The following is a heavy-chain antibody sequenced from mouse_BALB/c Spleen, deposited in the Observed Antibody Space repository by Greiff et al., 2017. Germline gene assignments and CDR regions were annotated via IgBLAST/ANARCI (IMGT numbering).Heavy chain of an antibody. CDR1: GFSLTSYG. CDR2: IWAGGST. Sequence: VKLVESGPGLVAPSQSLSITCTVSGFSLTSYGVHWVRQPPGKGLEWLGVIWAGGSTYYNSALMSRLSISKDNSKSQVFLKMNSLQTDDTAMYYCARDGYYPNYYAMDYWGQGTSVTVSS. CDR3: ARDGYYPNYYAMDY. V-gene: IGHV2-9*02. D-gene: IGHD2-3*01. J-gene: IGHJ4*01.